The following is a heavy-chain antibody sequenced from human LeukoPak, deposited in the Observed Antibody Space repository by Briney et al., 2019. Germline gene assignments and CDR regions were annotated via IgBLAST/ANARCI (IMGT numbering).Heavy chain of an antibody. D-gene: IGHD3-22*01. Sequence: SETLSLTCTVSGGSVSSYYWSWIRQPPGQGLEWIGYIYYSGSTNYNPSLKSRVTISVDTSKNQFSLKLSSVTAADTAVYYCTRLGPHNYYDSSGYLDYWGQGTLVTVSS. CDR3: TRLGPHNYYDSSGYLDY. CDR2: IYYSGST. CDR1: GGSVSSYY. V-gene: IGHV4-59*08. J-gene: IGHJ4*02.